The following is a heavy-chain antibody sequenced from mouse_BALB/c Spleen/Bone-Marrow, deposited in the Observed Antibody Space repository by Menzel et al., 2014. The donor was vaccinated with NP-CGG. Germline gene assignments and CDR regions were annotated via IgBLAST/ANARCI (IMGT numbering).Heavy chain of an antibody. CDR1: GYTFTSYW. Sequence: VQLQQSGAELVKPGASVKLSCKASGYTFTSYWMHWVKQRPRQGLEWIGEINPSNGRTNYNEKFKSKATLTVDKSSSTAYMQLSSLTSEDSAVYYCARGGGSYYAMDYWGQGTSVTVSS. J-gene: IGHJ4*01. CDR2: INPSNGRT. V-gene: IGHV1S81*02. CDR3: ARGGGSYYAMDY. D-gene: IGHD1-1*02.